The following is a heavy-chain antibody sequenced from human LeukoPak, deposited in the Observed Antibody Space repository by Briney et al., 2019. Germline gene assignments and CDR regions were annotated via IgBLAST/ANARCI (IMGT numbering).Heavy chain of an antibody. CDR3: ARHLIGYCSGGSCYYYYMDV. D-gene: IGHD2-15*01. CDR2: IYPGDSDT. V-gene: IGHV5-51*01. J-gene: IGHJ6*03. CDR1: GYSFTSYW. Sequence: GESLKISCKGSGYSFTSYWIGWVRQMPGKGLEWMGIIYPGDSDTRYSLSFQGQVTISADKSISTAYLQWSSLKASDTAMYYCARHLIGYCSGGSCYYYYMDVWGKGTTVTVSS.